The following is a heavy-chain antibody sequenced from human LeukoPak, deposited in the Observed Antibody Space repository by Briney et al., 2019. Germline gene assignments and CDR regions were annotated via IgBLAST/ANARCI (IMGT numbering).Heavy chain of an antibody. CDR3: ARALGVYDSSGYSFDY. CDR2: IIPIFGIA. V-gene: IGHV1-69*04. Sequence: ASVKVSCKASGGIFSSYAISLVRQPPGQGLEWIGRIIPIFGIANYSQKFQGRVTITADKSTSTAYMELSSLRSEDTAVYYCARALGVYDSSGYSFDYWGQGTLVTVSS. J-gene: IGHJ4*02. CDR1: GGIFSSYA. D-gene: IGHD3-22*01.